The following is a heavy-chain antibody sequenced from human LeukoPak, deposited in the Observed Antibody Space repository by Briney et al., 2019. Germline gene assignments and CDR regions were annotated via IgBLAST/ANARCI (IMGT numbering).Heavy chain of an antibody. CDR3: ARELRAFDM. D-gene: IGHD4-17*01. V-gene: IGHV4-59*01. CDR2: IYYSGST. Sequence: SETLSLTCTVSGGPISSYHWSWIRQPPGKGLEWIGYIYYSGSTNYNPSLKSRVTISVDTSKNQFSLKLTSVTAADTAVYYCARELRAFDMWGQGTMVTVSS. CDR1: GGPISSYH. J-gene: IGHJ3*02.